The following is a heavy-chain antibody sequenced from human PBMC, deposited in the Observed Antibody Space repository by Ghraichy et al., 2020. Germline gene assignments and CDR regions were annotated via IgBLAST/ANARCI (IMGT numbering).Heavy chain of an antibody. Sequence: GGSLRLSCATSGFTFSFYNMNWVRQAPGEGLEWVSSITSRTSYIYYADSVKGRFTISRDDAKNSFYLQMNSLRAEDTAVYYCARDYSSYGMDVWGQGTTVTVSS. J-gene: IGHJ6*02. CDR3: ARDYSSYGMDV. V-gene: IGHV3-21*01. CDR1: GFTFSFYN. CDR2: ITSRTSYI. D-gene: IGHD2-21*01.